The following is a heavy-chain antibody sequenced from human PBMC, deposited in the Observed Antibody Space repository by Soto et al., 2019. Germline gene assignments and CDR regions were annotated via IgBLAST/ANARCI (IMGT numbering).Heavy chain of an antibody. J-gene: IGHJ4*02. CDR2: ISGSGGST. CDR3: ATSLVATKSIDY. D-gene: IGHD5-12*01. CDR1: GFTFSSYA. Sequence: EVQLLESGGGLVQPGGSLRLSCAASGFTFSSYAMSWVRQAPGKGLEWVSAISGSGGSTYYADSVKGRFTISRDNSKNTLYLQMNSLRAEDTAVYYCATSLVATKSIDYWGQGTLVTVSS. V-gene: IGHV3-23*01.